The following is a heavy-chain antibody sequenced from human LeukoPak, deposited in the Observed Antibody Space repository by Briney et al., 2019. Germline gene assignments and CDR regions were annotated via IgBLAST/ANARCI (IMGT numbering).Heavy chain of an antibody. J-gene: IGHJ4*02. V-gene: IGHV4-59*12. CDR1: GGSISGYY. CDR3: ARDDTGVIRGIRFHY. CDR2: IYYGGTT. D-gene: IGHD3-10*01. Sequence: PSETLSLTCTVSGGSISGYYWSWIRQPPGKGLEWIGYIYYGGTTNYNPSLKSRVTISVDTSKNQFSLKLSSVTAADTAVYYCARDDTGVIRGIRFHYWGQGTLVTVSS.